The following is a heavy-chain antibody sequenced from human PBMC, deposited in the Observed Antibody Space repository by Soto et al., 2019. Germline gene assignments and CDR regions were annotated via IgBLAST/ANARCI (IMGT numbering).Heavy chain of an antibody. V-gene: IGHV1-69*12. J-gene: IGHJ6*02. CDR2: IIAIFGTA. CDR3: ARDIVFGGTYGMDV. CDR1: GGTFSRYA. Sequence: QVQLVQSGAEVKKPGSSVKVSCKASGGTFSRYAISWVRQAPGQGLEWMGGIIAIFGTANYAQKFQGRVTITADESTSTAYMQLSSLTSEDTAVYYCARDIVFGGTYGMDVWGQGTTVTVSS. D-gene: IGHD3-16*01.